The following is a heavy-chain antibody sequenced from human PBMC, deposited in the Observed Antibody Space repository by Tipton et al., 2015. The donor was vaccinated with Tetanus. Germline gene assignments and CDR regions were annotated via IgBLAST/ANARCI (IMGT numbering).Heavy chain of an antibody. V-gene: IGHV3-53*01. Sequence: SLRLSCAASGFTFSSYWMHWVRQTPGKGLEWVSVIYSGGSTYYADSVKGRFTISRDNSKNTLYLQMNSLRAEDTAVYYCARKTFYYDSSGEEDAFDIWGQGTMVTVSS. CDR2: IYSGGST. D-gene: IGHD3-22*01. J-gene: IGHJ3*02. CDR1: GFTFSSYW. CDR3: ARKTFYYDSSGEEDAFDI.